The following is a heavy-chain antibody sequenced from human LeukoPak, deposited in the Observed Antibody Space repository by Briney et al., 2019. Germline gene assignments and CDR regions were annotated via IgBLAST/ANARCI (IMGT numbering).Heavy chain of an antibody. CDR1: GFTLSSDW. D-gene: IGHD2-2*01. CDR3: ARGRYSSRSGGYYFDI. CDR2: IKKDGIEK. V-gene: IGHV3-7*01. J-gene: IGHJ4*02. Sequence: GGSLGLSCVVSGFTLSSDWMSWVRQAPGKGLEWVANIKKDGIEKYYVESVKGRFTISRDNAKNSLSLQMNSLRAEDTAVYYCARGRYSSRSGGYYFDIWGQGTLVTVSS.